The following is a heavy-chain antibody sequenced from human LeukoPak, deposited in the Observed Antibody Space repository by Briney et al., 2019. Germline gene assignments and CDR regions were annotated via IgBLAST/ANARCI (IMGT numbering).Heavy chain of an antibody. CDR3: ARPSYDILTGPGGAFDI. Sequence: GESLKISCKGSGYSFTSYWIGWVRQMPGKGLEWMGIIHPADSDTRYSPSFQGQVTISADKSISTAYLQWSSLKASDTAMYYCARPSYDILTGPGGAFDIWGQGTMVTVSS. J-gene: IGHJ3*02. V-gene: IGHV5-51*01. CDR2: IHPADSDT. D-gene: IGHD3-9*01. CDR1: GYSFTSYW.